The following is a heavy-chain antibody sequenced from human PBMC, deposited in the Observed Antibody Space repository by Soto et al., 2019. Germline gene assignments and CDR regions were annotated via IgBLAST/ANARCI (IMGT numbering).Heavy chain of an antibody. J-gene: IGHJ6*02. Sequence: GESLEISCKGSGDSFNTYWIGWMRQMPGKGLEWMGITHPGDSETRYSPSFEGQVTISADKSISTAYLQWSSLKASDTAMYYCARQGRDGHNQGYGMDVWGQGTTVTVSS. CDR2: THPGDSET. CDR1: GDSFNTYW. V-gene: IGHV5-51*01. CDR3: ARQGRDGHNQGYGMDV.